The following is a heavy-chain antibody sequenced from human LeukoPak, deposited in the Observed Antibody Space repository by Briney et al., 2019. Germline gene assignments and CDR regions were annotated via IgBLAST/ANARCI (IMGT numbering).Heavy chain of an antibody. D-gene: IGHD3-10*01. CDR2: ITSSSRYI. J-gene: IGHJ4*02. CDR3: AKDHESSGSGELGF. CDR1: GFTSSAYT. V-gene: IGHV3-21*01. Sequence: GGSLRLTCAASGFTSSAYTMNWVRQAPGKGLEWVSSITSSSRYIYYAGSVKGRFTISRDNAKNSLYLQMNNLRAEDTAVYYCAKDHESSGSGELGFWGQGTLVTVS.